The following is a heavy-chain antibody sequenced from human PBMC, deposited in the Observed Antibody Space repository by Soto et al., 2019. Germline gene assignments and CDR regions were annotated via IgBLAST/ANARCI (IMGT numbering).Heavy chain of an antibody. CDR1: GDTFTTYD. Sequence: ASVKVSCKASGDTFTTYDINWVRQATGHGLEWMGWINPNSGNIGYAQRFQGRVTMTRDTAIRTAYMEVSSLRSDDTAVYYCARGRASGSYYLLDYWGQGTLVTVSA. J-gene: IGHJ4*02. D-gene: IGHD3-10*01. CDR2: INPNSGNI. V-gene: IGHV1-8*01. CDR3: ARGRASGSYYLLDY.